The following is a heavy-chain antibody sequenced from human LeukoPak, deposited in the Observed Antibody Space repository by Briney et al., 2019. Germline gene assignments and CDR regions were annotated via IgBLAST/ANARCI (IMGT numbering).Heavy chain of an antibody. CDR3: AKDSTSSKKGALDI. D-gene: IGHD2-2*01. CDR2: ISSSSSYI. V-gene: IGHV3-21*04. Sequence: GGSLRLSCAASGFTFSSYSMNWVRQAPGKGLEWVSSISSSSSYIYSADSVKGRFTISRDNAKNSLYLQMNSLRAEDTAVYYCAKDSTSSKKGALDIWGQGTMVTVSS. J-gene: IGHJ3*02. CDR1: GFTFSSYS.